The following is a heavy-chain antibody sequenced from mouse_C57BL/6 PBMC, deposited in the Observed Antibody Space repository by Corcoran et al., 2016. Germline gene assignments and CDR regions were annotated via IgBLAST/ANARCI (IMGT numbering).Heavy chain of an antibody. CDR3: ANYYGTSSWFAY. Sequence: EVQLQQSGPELVKPGASVKISCKASGYTFTDYYMNWVKQSHGKSLEWIGDINPNNGGTSYNQKFKGKATLTVDKSSSTAYMELRSLTSEDSAVYYGANYYGTSSWFAYWGQGTLVTVSA. V-gene: IGHV1-26*01. CDR1: GYTFTDYY. D-gene: IGHD1-1*01. CDR2: INPNNGGT. J-gene: IGHJ3*01.